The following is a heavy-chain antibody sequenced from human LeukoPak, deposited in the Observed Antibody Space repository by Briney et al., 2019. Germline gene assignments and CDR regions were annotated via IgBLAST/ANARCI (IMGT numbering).Heavy chain of an antibody. V-gene: IGHV3-23*01. J-gene: IGHJ4*02. CDR1: GFTFSSFA. Sequence: GGSLRLSCAASGFTFSSFAMNWVRQAPGKGLEWVSSISGSGGSTYYADSGKGRFTISRDNSRNTLYLQMNSLRAEDTAVYYCARSGLSRFGFWGQGTLVTVSS. CDR3: ARSGLSRFGF. CDR2: ISGSGGST. D-gene: IGHD2/OR15-2a*01.